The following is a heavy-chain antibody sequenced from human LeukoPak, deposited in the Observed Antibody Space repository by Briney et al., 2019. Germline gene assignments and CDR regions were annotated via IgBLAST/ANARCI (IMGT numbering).Heavy chain of an antibody. J-gene: IGHJ4*02. V-gene: IGHV3-48*04. CDR3: ARVLDSSGYPFDY. CDR1: GFTFSSYS. CDR2: ISSSSSTI. Sequence: GGSLRLSCAASGFTFSSYSMNWVRQAPGKGLEWVSYISSSSSTIYYADSVKGRFTISRDNAKNSLNLQMNSLRAEDTAVYYCARVLDSSGYPFDYWGQGTLVTVSS. D-gene: IGHD3-22*01.